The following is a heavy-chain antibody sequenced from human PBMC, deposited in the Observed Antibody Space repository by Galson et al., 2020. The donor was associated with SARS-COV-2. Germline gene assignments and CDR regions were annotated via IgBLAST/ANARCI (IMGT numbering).Heavy chain of an antibody. CDR3: ARQAWGTMGRYFDL. Sequence: KISETLSLTCTVSGGSISAGNYYWAWIRQPPEKGLEWIGNIHYSGNSYSNPPLKSRVTISVDPSKNHFSLRLSSVTAADTSVYYCARQAWGTMGRYFDLGGRGTLVTVSS. D-gene: IGHD7-27*01. V-gene: IGHV4-39*01. CDR2: IHYSGNS. CDR1: GGSISAGNYY. J-gene: IGHJ2*01.